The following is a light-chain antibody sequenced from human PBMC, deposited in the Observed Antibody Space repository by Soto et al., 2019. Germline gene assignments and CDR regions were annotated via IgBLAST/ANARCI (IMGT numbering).Light chain of an antibody. CDR1: QSLLHSNGYNY. V-gene: IGKV2-28*01. Sequence: DIVMTQSPLSLPVAPGEPASISCRSSQSLLHSNGYNYLDWYLQKPGQSPQLLHYLGSNRASGVRDIFIGGGLGTDYTRNISRLDAEDVGDYYCMQDLHKPPYTSGHGTKL. J-gene: IGKJ2*01. CDR2: LGS. CDR3: MQDLHKPPYT.